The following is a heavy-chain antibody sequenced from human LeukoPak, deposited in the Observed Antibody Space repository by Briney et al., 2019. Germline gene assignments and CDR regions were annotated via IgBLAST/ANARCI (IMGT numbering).Heavy chain of an antibody. CDR3: ARVTMQHYFDY. CDR1: GGSISGGDHY. J-gene: IGHJ4*02. D-gene: IGHD2-2*01. CDR2: IYYSGTT. Sequence: PSQTLSLTCTVSGGSISGGDHYWSWIRQPPGKGLEWIGYIYYSGTTYYNPSLMSRVTISVDTSKNQFSLKLSSVTAADTAVYYCARVTMQHYFDYRGQGTLVTVSS. V-gene: IGHV4-30-4*01.